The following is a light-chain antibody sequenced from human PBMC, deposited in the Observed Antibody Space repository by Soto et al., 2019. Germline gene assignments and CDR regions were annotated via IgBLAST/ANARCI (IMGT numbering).Light chain of an antibody. J-gene: IGKJ5*01. Sequence: ENVLTQSPATLSLSPGERATLSCRASQSVSSYLAWYQQKPGQAPRLLIYDASNRATGIPARFSGSGSGTDFTLTISSLEPEDFAVYYCQQRSNWITFGQGTRLEIE. CDR2: DAS. V-gene: IGKV3-11*01. CDR3: QQRSNWIT. CDR1: QSVSSY.